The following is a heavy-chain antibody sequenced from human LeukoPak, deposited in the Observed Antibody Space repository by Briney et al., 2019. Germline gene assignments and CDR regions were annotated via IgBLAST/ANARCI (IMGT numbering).Heavy chain of an antibody. CDR1: GLTVTNAW. CDR2: IASKTDGGTT. J-gene: IGHJ4*02. CDR3: TTGIRGD. Sequence: GGSLRLSCAASGLTVTNAWMSWVRQAPGKGLEWVGRIASKTDGGTTDYAAPVKGRFTISRDDSKNTLFLQMNSLKTEDTAVYYCTTGIRGDCGQGTLVTVSS. V-gene: IGHV3-15*04.